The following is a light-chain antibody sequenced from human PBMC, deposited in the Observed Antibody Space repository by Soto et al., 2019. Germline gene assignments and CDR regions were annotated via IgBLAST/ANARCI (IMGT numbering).Light chain of an antibody. J-gene: IGKJ1*01. V-gene: IGKV3-20*01. CDR3: QRYGSSRT. CDR2: GAS. CDR1: QSVSSSY. Sequence: EIVLTQSPGTLSLSPGERATLSCRASQSVSSSYLAWYQQKPGQAPRLLIYGASSRATGIPDRFSGSGSGTDFTLTISSLEPEDFAVYYCQRYGSSRTFGQGAKVEIK.